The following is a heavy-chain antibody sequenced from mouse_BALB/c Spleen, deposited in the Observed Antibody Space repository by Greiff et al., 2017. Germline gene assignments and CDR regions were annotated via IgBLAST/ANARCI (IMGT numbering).Heavy chain of an antibody. Sequence: QVQLQQSGPGLVAPSQSLSITCTVSGFSLTGYGVNWVRQPPGKGLEWLGMIWGDGSTDYNSALKSRLSISKDNSKSQVFLKMNSLQTDDTARYYCAREGDIYGNYYAMDYWGQGTSVTVSS. CDR1: GFSLTGYG. CDR2: IWGDGST. J-gene: IGHJ4*01. V-gene: IGHV2-6-7*01. D-gene: IGHD2-1*01. CDR3: AREGDIYGNYYAMDY.